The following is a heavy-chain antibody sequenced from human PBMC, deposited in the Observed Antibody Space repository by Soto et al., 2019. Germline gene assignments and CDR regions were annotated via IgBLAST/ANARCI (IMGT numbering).Heavy chain of an antibody. CDR2: IIPIFGTA. J-gene: IGHJ5*02. V-gene: IGHV1-69*13. CDR1: GGTFSSYA. CDR3: ARDGIAAAGYNWFDP. Sequence: SVKVSCKASGGTFSSYAISWVRQAPGQGLGWMGGIIPIFGTANYAQKFQGRVTITADESTSTAYMELSSLRSEDTAVYYCARDGIAAAGYNWFDPWGQGTLVTVSS. D-gene: IGHD6-13*01.